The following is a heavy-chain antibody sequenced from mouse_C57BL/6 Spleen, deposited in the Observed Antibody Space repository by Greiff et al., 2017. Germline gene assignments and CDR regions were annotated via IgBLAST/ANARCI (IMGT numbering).Heavy chain of an antibody. CDR2: IYPGSGST. Sequence: QVQLQQPGAELVKPGASVKMSCKASGYTFTSYWITWVKQRPGQGLEWIGDIYPGSGSTNYNEKFKSKATLTVDTSSSTAYMQLSSLTSEDSAVYYCATYYYGSSYYFDYWGQGTTLTVSA. CDR3: ATYYYGSSYYFDY. J-gene: IGHJ2*01. V-gene: IGHV1-55*01. CDR1: GYTFTSYW. D-gene: IGHD1-1*01.